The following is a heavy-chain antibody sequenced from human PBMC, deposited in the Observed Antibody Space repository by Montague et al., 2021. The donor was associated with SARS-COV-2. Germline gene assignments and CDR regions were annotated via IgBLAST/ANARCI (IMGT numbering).Heavy chain of an antibody. V-gene: IGHV3-30*04. CDR1: GFTFSSYA. CDR3: ARDNYDYVWGSYRYIY. D-gene: IGHD3-16*02. CDR2: ISYDGSNK. J-gene: IGHJ4*02. Sequence: SLSLSCAVSGFTFSSYAMHWVRQAPGKGLEWVVVISYDGSNKYYADSVKGRFTISRDNSKNTLYLQMNSLRAEDTAVYYCARDNYDYVWGSYRYIYWGQGTLVTVSS.